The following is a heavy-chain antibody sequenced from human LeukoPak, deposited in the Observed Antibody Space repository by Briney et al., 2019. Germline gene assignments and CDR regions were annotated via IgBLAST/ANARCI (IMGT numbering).Heavy chain of an antibody. D-gene: IGHD2-2*01. Sequence: SETLSLTCTVSGGSISSGGYYWSWIRQPPGKGLEWIGYIYHSGSTYYNPSLKSRVTISVDRPKNQFSLKLSSVTAADTAVYYCARDAAEFCSSTSCLDVLDIWGQGTMVTVSS. J-gene: IGHJ3*02. CDR3: ARDAAEFCSSTSCLDVLDI. CDR1: GGSISSGGYY. V-gene: IGHV4-30-2*01. CDR2: IYHSGST.